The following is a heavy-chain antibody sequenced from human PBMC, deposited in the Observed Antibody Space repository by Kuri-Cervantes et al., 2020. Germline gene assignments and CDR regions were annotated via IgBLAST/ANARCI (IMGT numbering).Heavy chain of an antibody. D-gene: IGHD3/OR15-3a*01. Sequence: GESLKISCAASGFTFSSYAMSWVRQAPGKGLEWVSAISGSGGSTYYADSVKGRFTISRDNAKNSMYLQMNSLRDEDTAMYYCARFSDSGYTFEVWGQGTLVTVSS. J-gene: IGHJ4*02. CDR1: GFTFSSYA. CDR3: ARFSDSGYTFEV. CDR2: ISGSGGST. V-gene: IGHV3-23*01.